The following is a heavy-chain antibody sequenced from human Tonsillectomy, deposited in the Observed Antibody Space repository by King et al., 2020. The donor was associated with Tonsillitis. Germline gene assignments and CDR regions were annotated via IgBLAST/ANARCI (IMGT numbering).Heavy chain of an antibody. D-gene: IGHD3-10*01. CDR3: ARSHGVPGFGGLFRDF. J-gene: IGHJ4*02. Sequence: VQLVQSGAEVKKPGASVKVSCKTSGYTFTNYYMHWVRQAPGQGLEWMGVINPSGGNTNYAQRFQGRVTMTRDTSTSTVYMELSSLRSEDTAVYYCARSHGVPGFGGLFRDFWGEGTLVTVSS. CDR1: GYTFTNYY. V-gene: IGHV1-46*01. CDR2: INPSGGNT.